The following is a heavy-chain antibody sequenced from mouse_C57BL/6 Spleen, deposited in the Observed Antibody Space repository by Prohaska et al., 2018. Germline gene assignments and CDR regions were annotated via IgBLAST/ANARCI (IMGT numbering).Heavy chain of an antibody. V-gene: IGHV1-19*01. CDR2: INPYNGGT. CDR3: ARKVYDYDNYAMDY. J-gene: IGHJ4*01. CDR1: GYTFTDYY. D-gene: IGHD2-4*01. Sequence: EVQLQQSGPVLVKPGASVKMSCKASGYTFTDYYMNWVKQSHGKSLEWIGVINPYNGGTSYNQKFKGKATLTVDKSSSTAYMELNSLTSEDSAVYYCARKVYDYDNYAMDYWGQGTSVTVAS.